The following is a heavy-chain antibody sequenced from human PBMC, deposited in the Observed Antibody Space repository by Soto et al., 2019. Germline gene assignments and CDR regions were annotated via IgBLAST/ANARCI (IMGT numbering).Heavy chain of an antibody. CDR2: ISPYSSYT. V-gene: IGHV1-18*01. D-gene: IGHD2-2*01. J-gene: IGHJ4*02. CDR3: TREAIVVIPAAQPSHFDA. Sequence: QVQLVRSGAEVKKPGASVKVSCKGLGYNFIKYGINWVRQAPGQGLEWMGWISPYSSYTHSAQKFQGRLTLTTDTAATTAYMELRGLRSADTALYYCTREAIVVIPAAQPSHFDAWGQGTLVTVSS. CDR1: GYNFIKYG.